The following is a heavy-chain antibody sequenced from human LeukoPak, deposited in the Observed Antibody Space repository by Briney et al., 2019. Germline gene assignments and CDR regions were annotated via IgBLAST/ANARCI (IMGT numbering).Heavy chain of an antibody. CDR2: IKQDGSEK. CDR1: GFTFSSYW. V-gene: IGHV3-7*01. J-gene: IGHJ6*03. D-gene: IGHD3-3*01. Sequence: GGSLRLSCAASGFTFSSYWMSWVRQAPGKGLEWVANIKQDGSEKYYVDSVKGRFTISRDNATNSLYLQMNSLRAEDTAVYYCARSTLRFLEWDESYYYMDVWGKGTTVTVSS. CDR3: ARSTLRFLEWDESYYYMDV.